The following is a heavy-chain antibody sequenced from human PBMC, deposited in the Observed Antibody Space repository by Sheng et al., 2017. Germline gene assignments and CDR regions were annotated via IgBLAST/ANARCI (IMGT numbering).Heavy chain of an antibody. D-gene: IGHD7-27*01. CDR3: AREESGLXDP. Sequence: QVQLVQSGSELMKPGDSVKVSCKASGYTFTDYAMNWVRQAPGQGLEWMGWINTNTGNPTYAQAFTGRFVFSLDTSVNTAYLEIFSLKAEDTAVFYXAREESGLXDPWGQGTLVTVSS. J-gene: IGHJ5*02. CDR2: INTNTGNP. V-gene: IGHV7-4-1*01. CDR1: GYTFTDYA.